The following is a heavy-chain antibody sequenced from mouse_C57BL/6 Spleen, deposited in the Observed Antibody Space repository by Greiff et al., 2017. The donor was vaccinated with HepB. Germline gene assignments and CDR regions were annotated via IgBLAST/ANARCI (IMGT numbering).Heavy chain of an antibody. V-gene: IGHV5-17*01. CDR2: ISSGSSTI. CDR3: ARGIIYYGNYFDY. D-gene: IGHD2-1*01. CDR1: GFTFSDYG. J-gene: IGHJ2*01. Sequence: EVQVVESGGGLVKPGGSLKLSCAASGFTFSDYGMHWVRQAPEKGLEWVAYISSGSSTIYYADTVKGRFTISRDNAKNTLFLQMTSLRSEDTAMYYCARGIIYYGNYFDYWGQGTTLTVSS.